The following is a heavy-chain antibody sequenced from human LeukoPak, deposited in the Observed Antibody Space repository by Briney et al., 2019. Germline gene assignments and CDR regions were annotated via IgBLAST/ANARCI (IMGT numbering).Heavy chain of an antibody. CDR3: TRSDWFDP. V-gene: IGHV3-74*01. Sequence: GGPLRLSCAASGFTFRSYSMHWVRQAPGKGLVWVSRINSDGSTTSYADSVKGRFTISRDNAKNTLYLQMNSLRGEDTAVYYCTRSDWFDPWGQGTLVTVSS. CDR2: INSDGSTT. J-gene: IGHJ5*02. CDR1: GFTFRSYS.